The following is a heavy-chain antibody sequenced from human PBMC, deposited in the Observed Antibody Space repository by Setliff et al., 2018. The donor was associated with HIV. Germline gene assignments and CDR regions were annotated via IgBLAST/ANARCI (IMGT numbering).Heavy chain of an antibody. CDR3: ATFRGITTPNWFDP. Sequence: GGSLRRSCAASGFTFSPYWMHWVRQAPGKGLVWVSRINSDGTSTTYADSVKGRFTISRDNAKNSLYLQMTSLRAEDTAIYYCATFRGITTPNWFDPWGQGTLVTVSS. D-gene: IGHD3-10*01. V-gene: IGHV3-74*03. J-gene: IGHJ5*02. CDR2: INSDGTST. CDR1: GFTFSPYW.